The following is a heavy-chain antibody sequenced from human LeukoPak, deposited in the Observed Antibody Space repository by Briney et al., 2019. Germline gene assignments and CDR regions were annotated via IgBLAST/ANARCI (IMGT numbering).Heavy chain of an antibody. D-gene: IGHD1-26*01. CDR2: VYHTGST. V-gene: IGHV4-59*12. CDR1: GGPLGYNF. Sequence: SETLSLTCSISGGPLGYNFWNWLRQPPGEGLEWIGYVYHTGSTKYNPSLKSRVTMSVDTSQNQFSLRLSSVTAADTAVYYCARAEMGDRTLTYFDYWGQGNLVTVSS. J-gene: IGHJ4*02. CDR3: ARAEMGDRTLTYFDY.